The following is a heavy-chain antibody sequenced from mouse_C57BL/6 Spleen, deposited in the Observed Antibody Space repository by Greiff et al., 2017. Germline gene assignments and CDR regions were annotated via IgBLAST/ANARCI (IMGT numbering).Heavy chain of an antibody. Sequence: EVMLVESGGGLVQPKGSLKLSCAASGFTFNTYAMHWVRQAPGKGLEWVARIRSKSSNYATYYADSVKDRFTISRDDSQSMLYLQMNNLKTEDTAMYYCVRRGTAQATYYAMDYWGQGTSVTVSS. D-gene: IGHD3-2*02. CDR3: VRRGTAQATYYAMDY. CDR2: IRSKSSNYAT. CDR1: GFTFNTYA. V-gene: IGHV10-3*01. J-gene: IGHJ4*01.